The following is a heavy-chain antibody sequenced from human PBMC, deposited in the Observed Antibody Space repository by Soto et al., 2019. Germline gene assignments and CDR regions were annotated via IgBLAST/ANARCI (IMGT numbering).Heavy chain of an antibody. J-gene: IGHJ1*01. CDR3: AQEADSGYDLGWESFQH. Sequence: PGGSLRLSCAASGFTFSSYAMSWVRQAPGKGLEWVSAISGSGGSTYYADSVKGRFTISRDNSKNTLYLQMNSLRAEDTAVYYCAQEADSGYDLGWESFQHWGQGTLVTVSS. V-gene: IGHV3-23*01. D-gene: IGHD5-12*01. CDR2: ISGSGGST. CDR1: GFTFSSYA.